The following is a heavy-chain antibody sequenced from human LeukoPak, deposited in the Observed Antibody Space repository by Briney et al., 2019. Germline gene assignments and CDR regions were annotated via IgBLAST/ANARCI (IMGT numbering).Heavy chain of an antibody. CDR3: AKGAWAADGPMGNNFAS. J-gene: IGHJ4*02. Sequence: GGSLRLSCVATGFRFSDYGMHWVRQAPGKGLEWVAFIPYDASDKYYADSVKGRFTISRDNSNNTLTLHMNSLRTEDTSIYFCAKGAWAADGPMGNNFASWGQGSLVTVSS. V-gene: IGHV3-30*02. CDR1: GFRFSDYG. CDR2: IPYDASDK. D-gene: IGHD6-13*01.